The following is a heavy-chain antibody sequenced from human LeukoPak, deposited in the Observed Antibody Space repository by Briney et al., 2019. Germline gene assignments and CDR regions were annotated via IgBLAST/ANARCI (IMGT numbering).Heavy chain of an antibody. Sequence: ASVKVSCKASGYTFTSYGISWVRQAPGQGFEWMGWISAYNGNTNYAQKLQGRVTMTTDTSTSTAYMELRSLRSDDTAVYYCARVDCSSTSCYEDYWGQGTLVTVSS. D-gene: IGHD2-2*01. CDR3: ARVDCSSTSCYEDY. J-gene: IGHJ4*02. CDR2: ISAYNGNT. CDR1: GYTFTSYG. V-gene: IGHV1-18*01.